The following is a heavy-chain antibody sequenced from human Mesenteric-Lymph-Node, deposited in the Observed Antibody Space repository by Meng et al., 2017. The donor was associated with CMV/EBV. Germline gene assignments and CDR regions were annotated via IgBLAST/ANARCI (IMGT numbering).Heavy chain of an antibody. J-gene: IGHJ6*02. Sequence: GESLKISCAASGFTFSDYYMSWIRQAPGKGLEWVSYISSSGSTIYYADSVKGRFTISRGNAKNSLYLQMNSLRAEDTAVYYCARDLRTDYGGPIYVKPRRNDYYYYGMDVWGQGTTVTVSS. CDR3: ARDLRTDYGGPIYVKPRRNDYYYYGMDV. V-gene: IGHV3-11*01. CDR1: GFTFSDYY. CDR2: ISSSGSTI. D-gene: IGHD4-23*01.